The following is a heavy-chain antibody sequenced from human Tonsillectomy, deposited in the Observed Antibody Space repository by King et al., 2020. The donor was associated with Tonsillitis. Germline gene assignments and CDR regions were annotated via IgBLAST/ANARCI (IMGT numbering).Heavy chain of an antibody. J-gene: IGHJ6*03. CDR3: ARTEYYYYYLDV. CDR1: GFTFSDYY. D-gene: IGHD1-14*01. V-gene: IGHV3-11*05. Sequence: QLVQSGGGLVKPGGSLRLSCAASGFTFSDYYMSWIRQAPGKGLEWVSSISTSNSYTNYADSVKGRFTISRDNAKNSLYLQMNSLKTEDTALYYCARTEYYYYYLDVWGKGTTVTVSS. CDR2: ISTSNSYT.